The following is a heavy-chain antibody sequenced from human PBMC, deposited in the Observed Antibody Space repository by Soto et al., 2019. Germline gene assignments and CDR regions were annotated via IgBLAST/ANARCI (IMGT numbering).Heavy chain of an antibody. J-gene: IGHJ4*02. V-gene: IGHV3-23*01. D-gene: IGHD3-9*01. CDR1: GFTFSSYA. Sequence: PGGSLRLSCAASGFTFSSYAMSWVRQAPGKGLEWVSAISGSGGSTYYADSVKGRFTISRDNSKNTLYLQMNSLRAEDTAVYYCPLDPGLVNHYWGQGALVTVSS. CDR3: PLDPGLVNHY. CDR2: ISGSGGST.